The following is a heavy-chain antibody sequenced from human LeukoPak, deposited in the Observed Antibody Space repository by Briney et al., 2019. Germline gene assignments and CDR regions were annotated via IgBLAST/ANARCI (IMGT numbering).Heavy chain of an antibody. CDR2: IIPIFGTP. Sequence: GSSVKVSCKAPGGTFSNYAISWVRQAPGHGLEWMGGIIPIFGTPNYEQKFQGRVTITTDESTSTAYMELGSLRSEDSAVYYCATHGNSWYKYMDVWGKGTTVTVSS. CDR3: ATHGNSWYKYMDV. J-gene: IGHJ6*03. V-gene: IGHV1-69*05. CDR1: GGTFSNYA. D-gene: IGHD6-13*01.